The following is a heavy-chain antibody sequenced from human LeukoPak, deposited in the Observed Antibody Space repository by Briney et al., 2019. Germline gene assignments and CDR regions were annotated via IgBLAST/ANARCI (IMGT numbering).Heavy chain of an antibody. V-gene: IGHV7-4-1*02. CDR2: INTNTGNP. Sequence: ASVKVSCKASGYTFTSYAMNWVRQAPGQGLEWMGWINTNTGNPTYAQGFTRRFVFSLDTSVSTAYLQISSLKAEDTAVYYCARSVGLGDGYIVTFDYWGQGTLVTVSS. CDR1: GYTFTSYA. J-gene: IGHJ4*02. CDR3: ARSVGLGDGYIVTFDY. D-gene: IGHD5-24*01.